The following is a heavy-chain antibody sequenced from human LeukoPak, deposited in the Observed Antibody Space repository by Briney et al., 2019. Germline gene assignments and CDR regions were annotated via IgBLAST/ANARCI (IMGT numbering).Heavy chain of an antibody. V-gene: IGHV4-31*03. Sequence: TVSLTCTVSGGSISSGGYYWSGIRQHPGKGLEWIGYIYYSGSTYYNPSLKSRVTISVDTSKNQFSLKLSPVTAADTAVYYCARVLTSRATSDYYYGMDVWGEGTADTVSS. CDR1: GGSISSGGYY. CDR3: ARVLTSRATSDYYYGMDV. CDR2: IYYSGST. D-gene: IGHD5-12*01. J-gene: IGHJ6*04.